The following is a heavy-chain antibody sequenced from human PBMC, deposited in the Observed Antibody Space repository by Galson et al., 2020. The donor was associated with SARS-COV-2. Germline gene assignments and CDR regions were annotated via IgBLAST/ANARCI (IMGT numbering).Heavy chain of an antibody. Sequence: ETGGSLRLSCAASGFTFGSYAMSWIRQAPGKGLEWVSAISSGGDRKYYADSVRGRFTISRDNSKNTLYLQMNRLRAEDTAVYYCAKVAGSGGGFNDWDDYWGQGTLVTV. CDR1: GFTFGSYA. CDR3: AKVAGSGGGFNDWDDY. J-gene: IGHJ4*02. D-gene: IGHD6-25*01. CDR2: ISSGGDRK. V-gene: IGHV3-23*01.